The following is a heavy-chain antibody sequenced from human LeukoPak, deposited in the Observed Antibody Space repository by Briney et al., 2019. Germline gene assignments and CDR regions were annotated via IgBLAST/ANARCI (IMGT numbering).Heavy chain of an antibody. J-gene: IGHJ4*02. V-gene: IGHV3-20*04. Sequence: GGSLRLSCAASGFTFDDYGMSWVRQAPGKGLEWVSGINWNGGSTGYADSVKGRFTISRDNPKSTLYLEMNSLRAEDTAVYYCARDAGYDRFDYWGQGTLVTVSS. CDR3: ARDAGYDRFDY. D-gene: IGHD3-22*01. CDR2: INWNGGST. CDR1: GFTFDDYG.